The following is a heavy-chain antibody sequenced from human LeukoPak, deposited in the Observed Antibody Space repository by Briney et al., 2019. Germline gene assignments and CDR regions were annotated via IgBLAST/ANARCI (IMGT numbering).Heavy chain of an antibody. J-gene: IGHJ4*02. CDR1: GYTFTSYA. V-gene: IGHV7-4-1*02. CDR3: ARGYYGSGSYFFDY. D-gene: IGHD3-10*01. CDR2: INTNTGNP. Sequence: ASVKVSCKTSGYTFTSYAMNWVRQAPGQGLEWMGWINTNTGNPTYAQGFTGRFVFSLDTSISTTYLQISSLKAEDTAVYYCARGYYGSGSYFFDYWGQGTLVTVSP.